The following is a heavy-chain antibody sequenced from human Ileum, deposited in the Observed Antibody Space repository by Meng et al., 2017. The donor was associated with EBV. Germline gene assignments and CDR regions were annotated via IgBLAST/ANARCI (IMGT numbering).Heavy chain of an antibody. V-gene: IGHV6-1*01. CDR2: TYRRSRWYY. Sequence: VQLQESGPGLVQPSQSLSLSCVISGDSVSSEKTAWNWIRQSPSRGLEWLGRTYRRSRWYYDYALSVKSRINISPDTSKNQVSLQLNSVTDEDTGIYYCATSRIAKFDRWGQGTLVTVSS. CDR1: GDSVSSEKTA. J-gene: IGHJ5*02. CDR3: ATSRIAKFDR.